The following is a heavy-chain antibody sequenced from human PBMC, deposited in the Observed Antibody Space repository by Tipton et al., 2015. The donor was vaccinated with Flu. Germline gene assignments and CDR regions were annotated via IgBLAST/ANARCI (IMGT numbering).Heavy chain of an antibody. CDR3: ARYGTYDGSRYFQH. V-gene: IGHV4-59*01. CDR1: GGSISSYH. CDR2: IYYSGST. J-gene: IGHJ1*01. Sequence: TLSLTCTVSGGSISSYHWSWIRQPPGKGLEWIGYIYYSGSTNYNPSLKSRVTISVDTSKNQFSLKLSSVTAADTAVYYCARYGTYDGSRYFQHWGQGTLVTVSS. D-gene: IGHD1-26*01.